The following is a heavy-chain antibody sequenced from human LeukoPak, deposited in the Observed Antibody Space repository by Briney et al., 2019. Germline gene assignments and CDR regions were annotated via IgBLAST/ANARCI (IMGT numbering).Heavy chain of an antibody. CDR3: GRAGPVTTDHFIDV. V-gene: IGHV3-7*01. CDR2: IYLDGSRA. CDR1: GFTFSNYW. J-gene: IGHJ6*03. Sequence: GGSLRLSCAVSGFTFSNYWMSWARQSPGKGLEWVANIYLDGSRAYYVDSVKGRFTISRDNAKNSLFLQMNSLSAEDTAVYYCGRAGPVTTDHFIDVWGKGTTVTVSS. D-gene: IGHD1-14*01.